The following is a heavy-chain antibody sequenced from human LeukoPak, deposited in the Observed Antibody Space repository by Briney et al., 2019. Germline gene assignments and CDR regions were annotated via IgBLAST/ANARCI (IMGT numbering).Heavy chain of an antibody. J-gene: IGHJ3*02. V-gene: IGHV4-59*01. CDR1: DGSISSYY. CDR2: IYYSGST. D-gene: IGHD1-26*01. CDR3: AREVSGPRAFDI. Sequence: PSETLSLTCIVSDGSISSYYWSWIRQPPGKGLEWIGYIYYSGSTNYNPSLKSRVTISVDTSKNQFSLKLSSVTAADTAVYYCAREVSGPRAFDIWGQGTMVAVSS.